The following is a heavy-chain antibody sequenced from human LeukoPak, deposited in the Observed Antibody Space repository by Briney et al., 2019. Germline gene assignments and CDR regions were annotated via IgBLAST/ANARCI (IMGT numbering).Heavy chain of an antibody. Sequence: PGGSLRLSCAASGFTFSSYGMHWVRQAPGKGLEWVAVISYDGSNKYYADSVKGRFTISRDNSKNTLYLQMNSLRAEDTAVYYCAKGPRWFGELFPFDYWGQGTLVTVSS. D-gene: IGHD3-10*01. CDR2: ISYDGSNK. V-gene: IGHV3-30*18. CDR1: GFTFSSYG. CDR3: AKGPRWFGELFPFDY. J-gene: IGHJ4*02.